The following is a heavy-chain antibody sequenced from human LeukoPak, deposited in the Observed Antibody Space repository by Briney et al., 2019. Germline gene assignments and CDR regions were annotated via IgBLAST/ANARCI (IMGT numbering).Heavy chain of an antibody. CDR1: GFTFSNYW. D-gene: IGHD4-17*01. J-gene: IGHJ4*02. V-gene: IGHV3-74*01. CDR2: INSDGRST. Sequence: GGSLRLSCAASGFTFSNYWMHWVRQAPGKGLVWVSRINSDGRSTTYADSVKGRFTISRDNAKNTLYLQMSSLRAEDTAVYYCASFSTVTNNPAGCWGQGTLVTVSS. CDR3: ASFSTVTNNPAGC.